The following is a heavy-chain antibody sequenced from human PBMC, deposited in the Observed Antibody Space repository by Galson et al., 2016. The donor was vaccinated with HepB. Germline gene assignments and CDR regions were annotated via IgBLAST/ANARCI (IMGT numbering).Heavy chain of an antibody. CDR2: IYYRGST. Sequence: SETLSLTCAVYGESLSGYHWSWIRQPPGKGLEWIGEIYYRGSTNYSPSLKTRVTISLDKSKNQFSLKLESVIAADTAVYYCARGRLPALSYYVWWSYRPPPGGINYYYMDVWGQGTTVTVSS. J-gene: IGHJ6*02. D-gene: IGHD3-16*02. CDR1: GESLSGYH. V-gene: IGHV4-34*01. CDR3: ARGRLPALSYYVWWSYRPPPGGINYYYMDV.